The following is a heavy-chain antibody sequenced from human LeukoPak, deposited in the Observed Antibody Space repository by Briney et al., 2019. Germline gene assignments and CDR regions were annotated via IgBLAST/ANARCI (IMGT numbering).Heavy chain of an antibody. J-gene: IGHJ5*02. V-gene: IGHV4-34*01. D-gene: IGHD6-13*01. CDR2: INHSGST. CDR3: ARGVRGYSSSWLNL. Sequence: GSLRLSCAASGFTFSSYAMSWVRQPPGKGLEWIGEINHSGSTNYNPSLKSRVTISVDTSKNQFSLKLSSVTAADTAVYYCARGVRGYSSSWLNLWGQGTLVTVSS. CDR1: GFTFSSYA.